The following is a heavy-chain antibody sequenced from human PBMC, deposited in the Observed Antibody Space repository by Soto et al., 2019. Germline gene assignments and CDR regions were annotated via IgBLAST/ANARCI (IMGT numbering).Heavy chain of an antibody. J-gene: IGHJ5*02. Sequence: ASVKVSCKASGYTFTSYDINWVLQATGQGLEWMGWMNPNSGNTGYAQKFQGRVTMTRNTSISTAYMELSSLRSEDTAVYYCARGSFGGDYLGSGEENWFDPWGQGTLVTVSS. CDR1: GYTFTSYD. D-gene: IGHD4-17*01. CDR2: MNPNSGNT. V-gene: IGHV1-8*01. CDR3: ARGSFGGDYLGSGEENWFDP.